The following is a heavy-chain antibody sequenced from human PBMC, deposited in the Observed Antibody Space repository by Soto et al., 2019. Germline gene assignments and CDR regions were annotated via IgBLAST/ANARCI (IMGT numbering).Heavy chain of an antibody. D-gene: IGHD3-22*01. Sequence: QVQLVQSGAEVKKPGSSVKVSCKASGGTFSSYAISWVRQAPGQGHEWMGGIIPIFGTANYAQKFQGRVTTTADESTSTAYMELSSLRSEDTAVYYCARDSSGYYLRGAFDIWGQGTMVTVSS. J-gene: IGHJ3*02. CDR2: IIPIFGTA. CDR3: ARDSSGYYLRGAFDI. V-gene: IGHV1-69*01. CDR1: GGTFSSYA.